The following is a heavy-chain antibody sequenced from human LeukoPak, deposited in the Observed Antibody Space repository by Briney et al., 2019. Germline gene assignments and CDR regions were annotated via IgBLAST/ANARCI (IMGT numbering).Heavy chain of an antibody. J-gene: IGHJ4*02. CDR2: IIGSGGTT. Sequence: PGGSLRLSCAASGFIFSSYATSWVRQAPGKGLEWVSAIIGSGGTTYYAASVKGRLTISRDNSKNTLYLQMNSLRAEDTAVYFCEKNIYTGTYYLDYWGQGTLVTVSS. CDR1: GFIFSSYA. D-gene: IGHD3-9*01. CDR3: EKNIYTGTYYLDY. V-gene: IGHV3-23*01.